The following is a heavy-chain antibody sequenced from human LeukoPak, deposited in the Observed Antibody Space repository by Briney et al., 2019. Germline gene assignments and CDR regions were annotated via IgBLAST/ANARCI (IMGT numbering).Heavy chain of an antibody. D-gene: IGHD3-22*01. CDR3: ARNGDYDSSGYDAFDI. V-gene: IGHV1-2*02. Sequence: ASVKVSCKASGYSFTGYYMHWVRQAPAQGLEWVGWVNLNSGGTNYAQQFQGRVTMTSETSISTAFMELSRLRSDDTAVYYCARNGDYDSSGYDAFDIWGQGTMVTVSS. CDR2: VNLNSGGT. J-gene: IGHJ3*02. CDR1: GYSFTGYY.